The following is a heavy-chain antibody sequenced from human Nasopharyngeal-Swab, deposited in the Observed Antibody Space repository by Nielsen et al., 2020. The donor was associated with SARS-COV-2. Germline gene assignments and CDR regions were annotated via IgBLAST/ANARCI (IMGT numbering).Heavy chain of an antibody. V-gene: IGHV7-4-1*02. J-gene: IGHJ6*03. CDR2: INTNTGNP. Sequence: WVRQAPGQGLEWMGWINTNTGNPTYAQGFTGRFVFSLDTSVSTAYLQISSLKAEDTAVYYCASPGLSWGYNYYYYMDVWGKGTTVTVSS. CDR3: ASPGLSWGYNYYYYMDV. D-gene: IGHD5-12*01.